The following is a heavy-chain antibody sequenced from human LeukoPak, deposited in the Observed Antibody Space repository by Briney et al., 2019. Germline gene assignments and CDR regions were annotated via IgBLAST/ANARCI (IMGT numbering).Heavy chain of an antibody. Sequence: GGSLRLSGAASGFTFSIYWMHWVRQAPGKGLVWVSRMNSDGSSISYADSVKGRFTISRDNAKNTVYLQMNSLRAEDTALYYCARVSTSGNYHGMDVWGQGTTVTVSS. J-gene: IGHJ6*02. V-gene: IGHV3-74*01. CDR1: GFTFSIYW. D-gene: IGHD1-1*01. CDR2: MNSDGSSI. CDR3: ARVSTSGNYHGMDV.